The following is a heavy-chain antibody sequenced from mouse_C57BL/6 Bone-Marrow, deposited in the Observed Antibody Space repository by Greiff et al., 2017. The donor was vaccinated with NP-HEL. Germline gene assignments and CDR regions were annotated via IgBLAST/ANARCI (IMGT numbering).Heavy chain of an antibody. J-gene: IGHJ1*03. CDR2: IWWDDDK. CDR3: ARRRNYYGSSWYFDV. CDR1: GFSLSTFGMG. V-gene: IGHV8-8*01. Sequence: QVTLKVSGPGILQPSQTLSLTCSFSGFSLSTFGMGVGCIRPPSGKGLEWLAHIWWDDDKYYNPALKSRLTISKDTSKNQVFLKIANVDTAYTATYYCARRRNYYGSSWYFDVWGTGTTVTVSS. D-gene: IGHD1-1*01.